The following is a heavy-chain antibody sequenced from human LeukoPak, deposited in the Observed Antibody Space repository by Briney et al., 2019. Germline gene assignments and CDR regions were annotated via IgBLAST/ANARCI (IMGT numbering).Heavy chain of an antibody. CDR1: GYTLTELS. CDR3: ATGPPIVATITFSDY. J-gene: IGHJ4*02. D-gene: IGHD5-12*01. V-gene: IGHV1-24*01. CDR2: FDPEDGET. Sequence: ASVKVSCKVSGYTLTELSMHWVRQAPGKGLEWMGGFDPEDGETIYAQKFQGRVTMTEDTSTDTAYMELSSLRSEDTAVYYCATGPPIVATITFSDYWGQGTLVTVSS.